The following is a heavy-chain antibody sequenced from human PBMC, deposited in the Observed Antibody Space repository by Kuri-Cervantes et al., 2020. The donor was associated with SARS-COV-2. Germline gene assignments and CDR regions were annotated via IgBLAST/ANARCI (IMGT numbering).Heavy chain of an antibody. CDR2: ISGSGGST. J-gene: IGHJ6*02. D-gene: IGHD2-15*01. CDR3: ARAFVVVVAAWRTGMDV. Sequence: LSLTCAASGFTFSSYAMSWVRQAPGKGLEWVSAISGSGGSTYYAGSVKGRFTISRDNSKNTLYLQMNSLRAEDTAVYYCARAFVVVVAAWRTGMDVWGQGTTVTVSS. CDR1: GFTFSSYA. V-gene: IGHV3-23*01.